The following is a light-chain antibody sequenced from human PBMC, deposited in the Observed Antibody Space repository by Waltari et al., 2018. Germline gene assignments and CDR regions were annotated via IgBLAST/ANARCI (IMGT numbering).Light chain of an antibody. CDR3: QQSHSLPQT. Sequence: DIQMTQSPSSLSASVGDRVTITCRASQPITSYLNWYQQKPGRPPKLLIHTASSLHSGVPPRFSGSASGTDFTLTINDLQPDDFATYFCQQSHSLPQTFGQGTKVEI. CDR2: TAS. V-gene: IGKV1-39*01. J-gene: IGKJ1*01. CDR1: QPITSY.